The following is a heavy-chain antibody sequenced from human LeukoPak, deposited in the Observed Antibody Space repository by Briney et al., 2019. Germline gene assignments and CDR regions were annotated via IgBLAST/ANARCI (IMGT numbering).Heavy chain of an antibody. D-gene: IGHD6-19*01. V-gene: IGHV3-21*01. CDR2: ISSSSSYI. J-gene: IGHJ4*02. Sequence: PGGSLRPSCAASGFTFSSYSMSWVRQAPGKGLEWVSSISSSSSYIYYADSVKGRFTISRDNAKNSLYLQMNSLRAEDTALYYCARDLSSGWYYFDYWGQGTLVTVSS. CDR3: ARDLSSGWYYFDY. CDR1: GFTFSSYS.